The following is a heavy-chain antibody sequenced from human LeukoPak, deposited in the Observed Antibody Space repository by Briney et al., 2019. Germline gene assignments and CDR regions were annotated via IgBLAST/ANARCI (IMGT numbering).Heavy chain of an antibody. J-gene: IGHJ6*03. CDR2: ISTSGGTK. Sequence: GGSLRLSCAASGFTFSSFEMNWVRQAPGRGLEWLSHISTSGGTKYYTDSVKGRFTISRDNAKKSLYLQMNSLRAEDTAVYYCARVGGITLALAPSPFPDYNYYYMDVWGKGTTVTVSS. CDR1: GFTFSSFE. D-gene: IGHD3-10*01. CDR3: ARVGGITLALAPSPFPDYNYYYMDV. V-gene: IGHV3-48*03.